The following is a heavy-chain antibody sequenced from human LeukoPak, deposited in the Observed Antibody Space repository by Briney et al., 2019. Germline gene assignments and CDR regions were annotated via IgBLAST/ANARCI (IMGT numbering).Heavy chain of an antibody. D-gene: IGHD2/OR15-2a*01. CDR1: GYTFTSHY. CDR3: ARDCSSTTSQGPVLDF. Sequence: GASVNVSCKASGYTFTSHYVHWVRQAPGQGLEGMGIIHPSGGNSRKTQNFQGRLTMTRDTSTSTVYLDLSSLRSEDTPVYYCARDCSSTTSQGPVLDFWGQGTLVTVSS. V-gene: IGHV1-46*01. CDR2: IHPSGGNS. J-gene: IGHJ4*02.